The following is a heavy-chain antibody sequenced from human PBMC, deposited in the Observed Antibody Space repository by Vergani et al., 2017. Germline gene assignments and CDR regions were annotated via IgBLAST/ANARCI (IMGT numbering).Heavy chain of an antibody. CDR2: INNNGGST. CDR1: GLIFNSYA. Sequence: QLLESGGGLIQPGGSLRLPCAASGLIFNSYAMTWVRQAPGKGLEWASGINNNGGSTYYADSVKGRFTIARDNSKNTLYLQMTDLRAEDTATYYCAKVCCITRCPYGGGAFDVWGHGTMVTVSS. D-gene: IGHD3-10*01. CDR3: AKVCCITRCPYGGGAFDV. J-gene: IGHJ3*01. V-gene: IGHV3-23*01.